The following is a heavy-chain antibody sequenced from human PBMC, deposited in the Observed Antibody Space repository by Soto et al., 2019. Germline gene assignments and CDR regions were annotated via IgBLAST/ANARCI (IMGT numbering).Heavy chain of an antibody. V-gene: IGHV4-59*01. D-gene: IGHD3-10*01. CDR2: IYYSGST. CDR3: ARVTTMVRGVIRNGFDP. CDR1: GGSISSYY. Sequence: PSETLSLTCTVSGGSISSYYWSWIRQPPGKGLEWIGYIYYSGSTNYNPSLKSRVTISVDTSKNQFSLKLSSVTAADTAVYYCARVTTMVRGVIRNGFDPWGQGTLVTVSS. J-gene: IGHJ5*02.